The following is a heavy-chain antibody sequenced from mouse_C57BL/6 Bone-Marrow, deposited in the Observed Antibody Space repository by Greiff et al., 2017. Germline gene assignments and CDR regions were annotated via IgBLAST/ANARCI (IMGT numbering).Heavy chain of an antibody. CDR2: IDPETGGT. Sequence: QVQLQQSGAELVRPGASVTLSCKASGYTFTDYEMHWVKQTPVHGLEWIGAIDPETGGTAYNQKFKGKAILTADKSSSTAYMELRSLTSEDSAVYYCTRRGTTVVAFYYYAMDYWGQGTSVTVSS. CDR1: GYTFTDYE. V-gene: IGHV1-15*01. CDR3: TRRGTTVVAFYYYAMDY. J-gene: IGHJ4*01. D-gene: IGHD1-1*01.